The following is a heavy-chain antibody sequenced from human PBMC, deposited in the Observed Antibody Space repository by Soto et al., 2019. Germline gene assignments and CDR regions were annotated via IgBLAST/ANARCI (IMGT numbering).Heavy chain of an antibody. V-gene: IGHV4-31*03. CDR3: AKGRSYYYYYGVDV. CDR1: GASITSGGYY. J-gene: IGHJ6*02. CDR2: IYYSVST. Sequence: SETLSLTCTVSGASITSGGYYWSWIRQHPGKGLEWIGYIYYSVSTYYNPSLKSRVIISVDTSKNQFSLNLSSVTAADTALYYCAKGRSYYYYYGVDVWGQGTTVTVSS.